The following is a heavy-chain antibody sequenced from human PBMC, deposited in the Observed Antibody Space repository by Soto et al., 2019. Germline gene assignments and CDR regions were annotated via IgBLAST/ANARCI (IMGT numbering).Heavy chain of an antibody. CDR2: ISYDGSNE. V-gene: IGHV3-30*03. J-gene: IGHJ3*02. CDR3: ARVAYYYNSSGPLRI. D-gene: IGHD3-22*01. Sequence: VGSLRLSCAASGFTFSTYGMHWVRQAPGKGLEWVAVISYDGSNEYYADSVKGRFTISRDNSKNTLYLQMNSLRAEDTAVYYCARVAYYYNSSGPLRIWGQGTMVTVSS. CDR1: GFTFSTYG.